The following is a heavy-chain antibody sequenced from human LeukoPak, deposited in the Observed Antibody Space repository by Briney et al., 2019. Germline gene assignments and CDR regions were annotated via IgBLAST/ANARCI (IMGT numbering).Heavy chain of an antibody. Sequence: PSQTLSLTCTVSSGSISGGSYYWSWIRQPAGKGLEWIGRMYSSGSTNYNPSLQSRVTISRDTSKNQFSLNLSSVTAADTAIYYCARGIALTGSTKGDWLDPWGQGTLVTVSS. CDR3: ARGIALTGSTKGDWLDP. V-gene: IGHV4-61*02. J-gene: IGHJ5*02. CDR1: SGSISGGSYY. CDR2: MYSSGST. D-gene: IGHD1-20*01.